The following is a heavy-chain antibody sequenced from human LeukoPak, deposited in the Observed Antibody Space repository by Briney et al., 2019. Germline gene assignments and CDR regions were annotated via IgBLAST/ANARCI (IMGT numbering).Heavy chain of an antibody. CDR3: ARTVGATCAFDL. Sequence: GSVNVSSKASGYTFINYGLTWVRQAPGQGFEWMGWISAYTGSTNYAQKLQGRVTMPTDPSTSTAYMELRSLRSDDTAVYYCARTVGATCAFDLWGQGAMVIVSS. V-gene: IGHV1-18*01. J-gene: IGHJ3*01. CDR1: GYTFINYG. CDR2: ISAYTGST. D-gene: IGHD1-26*01.